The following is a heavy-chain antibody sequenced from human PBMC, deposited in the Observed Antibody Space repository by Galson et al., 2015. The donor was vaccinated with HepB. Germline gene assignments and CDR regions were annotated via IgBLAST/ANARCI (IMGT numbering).Heavy chain of an antibody. CDR2: IKSKTDGGTT. CDR1: GFTFSNAW. J-gene: IGHJ6*02. Sequence: SLRLSCAASGFTFSNAWMNWVRQAPGKGLEWVGRIKSKTDGGTTDYAAPVKGRFTISRDDSKNTLYLQMNSLKTEDTAVYYCTTAPAAALYYYYGMDVWGQGTTVTVSS. D-gene: IGHD2-2*01. CDR3: TTAPAAALYYYYGMDV. V-gene: IGHV3-15*07.